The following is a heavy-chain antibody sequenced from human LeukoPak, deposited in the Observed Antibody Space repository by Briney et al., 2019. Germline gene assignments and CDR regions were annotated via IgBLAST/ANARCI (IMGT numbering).Heavy chain of an antibody. Sequence: SETMSLTCTVSGGSISSSSSYWGWIRQPPRKGLEWTGSIYYSGSTYYNPSLKSRVTISVDTSKNQFSLKLSTVTAADTAVYYCARTVLMVYASYAFDIWGQGTMVTVSS. CDR3: ARTVLMVYASYAFDI. J-gene: IGHJ3*02. D-gene: IGHD2-8*01. CDR1: GGSISSSSSY. V-gene: IGHV4-39*01. CDR2: IYYSGST.